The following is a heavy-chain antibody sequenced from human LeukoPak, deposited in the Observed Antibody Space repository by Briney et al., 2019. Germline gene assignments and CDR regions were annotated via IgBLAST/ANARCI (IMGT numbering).Heavy chain of an antibody. V-gene: IGHV4-59*01. Sequence: SETLSLTCTVSGGSISSYYWSWIRQPPGKGLEWIGYIYYSGSTNYNPSLKSRVTISVDTSKNQFSLKLSSVTAADTAVYYCARNADYGSGNWFDPWGQGTLVTVSS. J-gene: IGHJ5*02. CDR2: IYYSGST. CDR3: ARNADYGSGNWFDP. D-gene: IGHD3-10*01. CDR1: GGSISSYY.